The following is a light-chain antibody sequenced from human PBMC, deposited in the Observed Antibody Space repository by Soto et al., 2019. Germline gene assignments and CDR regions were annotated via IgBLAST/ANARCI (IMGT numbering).Light chain of an antibody. V-gene: IGKV3-15*01. CDR1: QSVNQN. CDR3: HHYGSSGT. J-gene: IGKJ1*01. CDR2: GAR. Sequence: SPTTLSPSPCQSCTFSFRASQSVNQNVAWYQQKPGQAPRLLIYGARSRATGVPDMFSGSGTGTDFTLIISSLHAEDVGVYFCHHYGSSGTSAQPTKVDI.